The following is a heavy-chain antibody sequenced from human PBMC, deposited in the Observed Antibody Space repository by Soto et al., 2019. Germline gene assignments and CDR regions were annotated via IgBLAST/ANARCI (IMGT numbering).Heavy chain of an antibody. CDR3: ATLSTQFDR. V-gene: IGHV3-11*01. CDR2: ISGSGNSI. CDR1: GFTFSDYY. J-gene: IGHJ5*02. Sequence: PAGSLRLSCAASGFTFSDYYMSWIRQAPGMGLEWVSYISGSGNSIYYADSVKGRFTISRDNAKNSLYLQMNSLRVEDTAVYYCATLSTQFDRWGQGNLVTVSS. D-gene: IGHD1-1*01.